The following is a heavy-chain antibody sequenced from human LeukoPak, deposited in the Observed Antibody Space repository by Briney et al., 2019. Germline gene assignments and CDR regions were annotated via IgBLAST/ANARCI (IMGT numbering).Heavy chain of an antibody. V-gene: IGHV4-30-4*08. D-gene: IGHD2-15*01. Sequence: SETLSLTCTVSGGSISSSGYAWSWIRQPPGKGLEWIGYIYYSGSTYYNPSLKSRVTISVDTSKNQFSLKLSSVTAADTAVYYCASGYCSGGSCYYYGMDVWGQGTTVTVSS. J-gene: IGHJ6*02. CDR1: GGSISSSGYA. CDR2: IYYSGST. CDR3: ASGYCSGGSCYYYGMDV.